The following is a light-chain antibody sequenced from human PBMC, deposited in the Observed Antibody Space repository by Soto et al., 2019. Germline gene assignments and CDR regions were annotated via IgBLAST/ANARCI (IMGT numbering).Light chain of an antibody. CDR3: IQDFISPLT. V-gene: IGKV1-6*01. Sequence: AIQMTHSPSSLSASLGDRVTITCRASQGIRGDLGWYQQKPGKAPKLLISATSTLQSGVPSRFSGRGSGTNFTLTISSLQPEDFATYYCIQDFISPLTVGQGTKVDIK. J-gene: IGKJ1*01. CDR1: QGIRGD. CDR2: ATS.